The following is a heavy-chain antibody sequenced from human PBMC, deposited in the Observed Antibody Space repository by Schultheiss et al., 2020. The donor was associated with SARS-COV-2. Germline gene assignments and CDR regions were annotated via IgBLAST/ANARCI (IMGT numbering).Heavy chain of an antibody. CDR3: ARVPQLNYGDYWRHYYYYYAMDV. CDR2: IIPIFGTA. Sequence: KISCKASGGTFSSYAISWVRQAPGQGLEWMGGIIPIFGTANYAQKFQGRVTITADESTSTAYMELSSLRSEDTAVYYCARVPQLNYGDYWRHYYYYYAMDVWGQGTTVTVSS. V-gene: IGHV1-69*01. J-gene: IGHJ6*02. CDR1: GGTFSSYA. D-gene: IGHD4-17*01.